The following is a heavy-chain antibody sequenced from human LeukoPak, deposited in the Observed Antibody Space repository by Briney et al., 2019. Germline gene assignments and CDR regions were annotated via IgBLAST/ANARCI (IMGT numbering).Heavy chain of an antibody. V-gene: IGHV3-74*01. CDR2: IESDGSST. CDR1: GFTLSSST. D-gene: IGHD6-6*01. J-gene: IGHJ4*02. CDR3: ASTLSSSPH. Sequence: GSPRLSRVASGFTLSSSTRHWVRQAPGKGRVWVSRIESDGSSTNYADSVKGRFTISRDNAKNTLYLQMNSLRAEDTAVYYCASTLSSSPHWGRGTLVTVCS.